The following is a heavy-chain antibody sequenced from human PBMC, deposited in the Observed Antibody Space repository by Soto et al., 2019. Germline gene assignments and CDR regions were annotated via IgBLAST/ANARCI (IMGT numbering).Heavy chain of an antibody. D-gene: IGHD6-19*01. CDR2: ISSNGGST. V-gene: IGHV3-64D*08. Sequence: LRLSCSASGFTFSSYAVHWVRQAPGKGLEYVSAISSNGGSTYYADSVKGRFTISRDNSKNTLYLQMSSLRAEDTAVYYCVKDDSSVWHPDNWAQGTLVPVSS. J-gene: IGHJ4*02. CDR1: GFTFSSYA. CDR3: VKDDSSVWHPDN.